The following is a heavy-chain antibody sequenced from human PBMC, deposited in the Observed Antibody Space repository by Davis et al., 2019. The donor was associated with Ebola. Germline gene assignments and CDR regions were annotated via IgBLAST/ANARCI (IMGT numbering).Heavy chain of an antibody. CDR2: IKQDGSEK. J-gene: IGHJ6*04. CDR1: GFTFSSHW. Sequence: PGGSLRLSCAASGFTFSSHWMSWVRQAPGKGLEWVANIKQDGSEKYYVDSVKGRFTISRDNAKNSLYLQMNSLRAEDTAVYYCATDQSYYYYGMDVWGKGTTVTVSS. V-gene: IGHV3-7*03. CDR3: ATDQSYYYYGMDV.